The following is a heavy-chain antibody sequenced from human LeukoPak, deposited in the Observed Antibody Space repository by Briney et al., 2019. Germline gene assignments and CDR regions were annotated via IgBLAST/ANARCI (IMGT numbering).Heavy chain of an antibody. CDR3: ARVGSSYGLDY. J-gene: IGHJ4*02. CDR1: GFTFSSYE. Sequence: GSLRLSCAASGFTFSSYEMNWVRQAPGKGLEWVSYISSSGSTIYYADSVKGRFTISRDNAKNSLYLQMNSLRAEDTAVYYCARVGSSYGLDYWGQGTLVTVSP. CDR2: ISSSGSTI. V-gene: IGHV3-48*03. D-gene: IGHD5-18*01.